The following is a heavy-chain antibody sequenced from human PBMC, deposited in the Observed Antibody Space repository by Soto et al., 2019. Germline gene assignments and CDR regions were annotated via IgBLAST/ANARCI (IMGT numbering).Heavy chain of an antibody. Sequence: GASVKVSCTASGYMFTSYGISWVRQAPGQGLEWMGWISGYNGNTNYALKLQGRVTMTTDTSTYTAYMELSTLRSDDTAVYYCARDFGGSSGHFDYWGQGTPVTVSS. CDR2: ISGYNGNT. V-gene: IGHV1-18*01. CDR3: ARDFGGSSGHFDY. J-gene: IGHJ4*02. D-gene: IGHD3-22*01. CDR1: GYMFTSYG.